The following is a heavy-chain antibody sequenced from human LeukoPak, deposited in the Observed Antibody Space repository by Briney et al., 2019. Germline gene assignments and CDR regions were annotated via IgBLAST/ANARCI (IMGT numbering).Heavy chain of an antibody. CDR2: ISGTSVST. D-gene: IGHD1-26*01. CDR1: GFTFSDYY. Sequence: PGGSLRLSCAASGFTFSDYYMSWIRQAPGKGLEWLSYISGTSVSTYHADSVKGRFTISRDNAKNSLYLQMNSLRAEDTAVYYCARDWSYYFDYWGQGNLVTVSS. J-gene: IGHJ4*02. CDR3: ARDWSYYFDY. V-gene: IGHV3-11*06.